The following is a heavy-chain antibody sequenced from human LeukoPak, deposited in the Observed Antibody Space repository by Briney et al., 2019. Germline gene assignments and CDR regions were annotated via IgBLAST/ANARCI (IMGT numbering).Heavy chain of an antibody. Sequence: GASVKVSCKASGYTFINYGITWVRQAPGQGLEWMGWIIVHNGNTKYAQKLQGRVTMTTDTSTSTAYMELRSLRSDDTAVYYCARGVLRYFDWLLIGDYWGQGTLVTVSS. CDR1: GYTFINYG. J-gene: IGHJ4*02. CDR2: IIVHNGNT. CDR3: ARGVLRYFDWLLIGDY. D-gene: IGHD3-9*01. V-gene: IGHV1-18*01.